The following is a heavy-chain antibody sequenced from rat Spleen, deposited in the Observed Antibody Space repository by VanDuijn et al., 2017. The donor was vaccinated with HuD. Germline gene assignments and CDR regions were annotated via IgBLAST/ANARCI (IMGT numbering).Heavy chain of an antibody. V-gene: IGHV5-58*01. D-gene: IGHD4-3*01. CDR3: SVSGYGY. CDR2: ISSDGFNT. CDR1: GFTFRKYW. Sequence: EVQLVETGGGLVQPGRSLKLSCVASGFTFRKYWMYWVRRAPGKALEWVSSISSDGFNTYYPVSVKGRFTISRANLENTVYLKMNSLRAEAKATYYFSVSGYGYWGQGVMVTVSS. J-gene: IGHJ2*01.